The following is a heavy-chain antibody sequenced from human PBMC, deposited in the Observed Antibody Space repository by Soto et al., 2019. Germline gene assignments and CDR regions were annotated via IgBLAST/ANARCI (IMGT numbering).Heavy chain of an antibody. CDR3: ARDRPYYDILSNVYFDY. D-gene: IGHD3-9*01. CDR1: GFTFSSQT. V-gene: IGHV3-48*04. J-gene: IGHJ4*02. CDR2: ISISSGNI. Sequence: GGSLRLSCAASGFTFSSQTMNWVRQAPGKGLEWVSYISISSGNIYYADSVKGRFTISRDNAKNSLYLQMNSLRAEDTAVYYCARDRPYYDILSNVYFDYWGQGTLVTVSS.